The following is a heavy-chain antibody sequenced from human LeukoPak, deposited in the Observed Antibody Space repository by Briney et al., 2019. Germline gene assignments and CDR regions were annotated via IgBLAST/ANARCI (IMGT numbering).Heavy chain of an antibody. J-gene: IGHJ4*02. Sequence: SETLSLTCTVSGYSISSGYYWGWIRQPPGKGLEWIGSIYHSGSTYYNPSLKSRLTISVDTSKNQFSLKLSSVTAADTAVYYCARDSLKGRYFDWLSYFDYWGQGTLVTVSS. D-gene: IGHD3-9*01. CDR3: ARDSLKGRYFDWLSYFDY. CDR1: GYSISSGYY. V-gene: IGHV4-38-2*02. CDR2: IYHSGST.